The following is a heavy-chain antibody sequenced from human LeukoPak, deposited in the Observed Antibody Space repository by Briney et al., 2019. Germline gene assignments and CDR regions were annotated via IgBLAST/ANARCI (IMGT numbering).Heavy chain of an antibody. CDR3: AREGNYGDFPFDY. Sequence: GGSLRLSCAASGFTFRSYWMSWVRPAPGKGLEWVDKIKQYGSEKYYVDSVKGRFTISRDNAKNSLYLQKNSLRAEDAAVYYCAREGNYGDFPFDYWGQGTLVTVSS. CDR1: GFTFRSYW. J-gene: IGHJ4*02. D-gene: IGHD4-17*01. V-gene: IGHV3-7*01. CDR2: IKQYGSEK.